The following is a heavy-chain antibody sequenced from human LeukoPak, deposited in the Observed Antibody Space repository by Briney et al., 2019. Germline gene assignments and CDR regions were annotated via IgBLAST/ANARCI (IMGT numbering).Heavy chain of an antibody. CDR1: GFTFSISW. V-gene: IGHV3-7*01. D-gene: IGHD3-16*01. CDR3: ARDGGWGYYDL. J-gene: IGHJ4*02. Sequence: GGSLRLSCVASGFTFSISWVTWVRQAPGKGLEWVANIDKHGSGKYYIDSVKGRFAISRDYTSNSVFLQMSSLRAEDTSVYYCARDGGWGYYDLWGQGTPVTVSS. CDR2: IDKHGSGK.